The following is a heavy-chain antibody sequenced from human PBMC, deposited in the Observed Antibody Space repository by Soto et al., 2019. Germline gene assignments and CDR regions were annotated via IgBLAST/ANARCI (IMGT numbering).Heavy chain of an antibody. Sequence: QVQLVESGGGVVQPGRSLRLSCAASGFTFSSYGMHWVRQAPGKGLEWVTVISYDGKVAYYADSVKGRFTISRDNSKNTLYLLMNSLRTEDTAMYYCAKEGPITYWYFGYWGQGTLVTVSS. V-gene: IGHV3-30*18. J-gene: IGHJ4*02. CDR2: ISYDGKVA. CDR1: GFTFSSYG. CDR3: AKEGPITYWYFGY. D-gene: IGHD2-8*02.